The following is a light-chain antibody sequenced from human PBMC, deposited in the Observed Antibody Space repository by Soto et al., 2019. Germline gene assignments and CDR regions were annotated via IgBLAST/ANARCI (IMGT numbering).Light chain of an antibody. CDR3: AAWDDSLCAYV. V-gene: IGLV1-47*01. Sequence: QSVLTQPPSASGTPGQRVTISCSGSSSNIGSNYVYWYQQLPGTAPKLLIYRNNQRPSGVPDRFSGSKSGTSASLAISGLRSEDEADYYCAAWDDSLCAYVFGTGTKLTVL. CDR1: SSNIGSNY. CDR2: RNN. J-gene: IGLJ1*01.